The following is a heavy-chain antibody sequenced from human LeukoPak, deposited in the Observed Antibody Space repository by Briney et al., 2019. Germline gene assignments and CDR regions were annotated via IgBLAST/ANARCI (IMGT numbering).Heavy chain of an antibody. CDR3: ARHRSDDTFDY. CDR2: IYYSGST. J-gene: IGHJ4*02. V-gene: IGHV4-39*01. Sequence: SETLSLTCTVSGGSISSSSYYWGWIRQPPGKGLEWIGSIYYSGSTYYNPSLKSRVTISVDTSKNQFSLKLSSVTAADTAVYYCARHRSDDTFDYWGQGILVTVSS. CDR1: GGSISSSSYY. D-gene: IGHD3-22*01.